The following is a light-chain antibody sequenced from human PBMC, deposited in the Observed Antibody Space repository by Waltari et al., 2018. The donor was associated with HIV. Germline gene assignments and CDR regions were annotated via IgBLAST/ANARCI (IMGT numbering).Light chain of an antibody. CDR3: CSYAGSNTIV. CDR1: RSDVGSHNL. CDR2: EGS. V-gene: IGLV2-23*01. Sequence: QSALTQPASVSGSPGQSITISCSGTRSDVGSHNLVSWYQQQPGKAPKIMIFEGSKRPSGVSDRFSGSQSGNTASLTISGLQAEDEADYYCCSYAGSNTIVFGEGTKLTVL. J-gene: IGLJ2*01.